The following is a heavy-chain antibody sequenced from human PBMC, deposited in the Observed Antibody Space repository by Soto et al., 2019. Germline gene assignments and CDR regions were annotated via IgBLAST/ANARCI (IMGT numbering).Heavy chain of an antibody. CDR2: INHSGST. D-gene: IGHD4-17*01. Sequence: SETLSLTCAVYGGSFSGYYWSWIRQPPGKGLEWIGEINHSGSTNYNPSLKSRVTISVDTSKNQFSLKLSSVTAADTAVYYCARAGTTVVTAYHGARRYNWFDPWGQGTLVTVSS. CDR1: GGSFSGYY. V-gene: IGHV4-34*01. J-gene: IGHJ5*02. CDR3: ARAGTTVVTAYHGARRYNWFDP.